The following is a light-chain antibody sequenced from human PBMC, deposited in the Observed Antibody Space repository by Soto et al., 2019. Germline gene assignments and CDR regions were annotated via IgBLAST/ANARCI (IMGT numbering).Light chain of an antibody. Sequence: EIVLTQSPATLSLSPGERATLSCRASQSVSESLAWYQQKPGQAPRLLIYDVSYRATGIPARFSGSGSGTDFTLTISSLEPEDFAVYYCQQRSNWPITFGQGTRLEIK. CDR2: DVS. CDR3: QQRSNWPIT. CDR1: QSVSES. J-gene: IGKJ5*01. V-gene: IGKV3-11*01.